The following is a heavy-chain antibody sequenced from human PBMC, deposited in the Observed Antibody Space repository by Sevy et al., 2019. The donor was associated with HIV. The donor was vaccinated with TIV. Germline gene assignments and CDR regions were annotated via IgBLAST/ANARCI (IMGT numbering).Heavy chain of an antibody. J-gene: IGHJ6*02. V-gene: IGHV3-30*18. CDR2: ISYDGSNK. D-gene: IGHD3-3*01. CDR1: GFTFSSYG. Sequence: GGSLRLSCAASGFTFSSYGMHWVRQAPGKGLEWVAVISYDGSNKYYAYSVKGRFTISRDNSKNTLYLQMNSLRAEDTAVYYCAKVMYDFWSGFRYGMDVWGQGTTVTVSS. CDR3: AKVMYDFWSGFRYGMDV.